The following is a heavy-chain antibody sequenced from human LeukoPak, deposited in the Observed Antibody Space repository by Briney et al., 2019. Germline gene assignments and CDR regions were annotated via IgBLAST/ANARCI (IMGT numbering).Heavy chain of an antibody. D-gene: IGHD3-10*01. V-gene: IGHV4-34*01. CDR1: GGSFSGYY. CDR2: INHSGST. Sequence: SETLSLTCAVYGGSFSGYYWSWIRQPPGEGLEWIGEINHSGSTNYNPSLKSRVTISVDTSKNQFSLKLSSVTAADTAVYYCARGSSYGSGSYYSWFDPWGQGTLVTVSS. CDR3: ARGSSYGSGSYYSWFDP. J-gene: IGHJ5*02.